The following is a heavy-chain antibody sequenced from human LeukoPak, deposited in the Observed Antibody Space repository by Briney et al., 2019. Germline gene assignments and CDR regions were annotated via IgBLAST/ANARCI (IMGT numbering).Heavy chain of an antibody. D-gene: IGHD3-10*01. CDR3: ARDYYGSGSYPDY. J-gene: IGHJ4*02. V-gene: IGHV3-23*01. CDR1: GFTFSSYG. Sequence: GGTLRLSCAASGFTFSSYGMSWVRQAPGKGLEWVSAISGSGGSTYYADSVKGRFTISRDNSKNTLYLQMNSLRAEDTAVYYCARDYYGSGSYPDYWGQGTLVTVSS. CDR2: ISGSGGST.